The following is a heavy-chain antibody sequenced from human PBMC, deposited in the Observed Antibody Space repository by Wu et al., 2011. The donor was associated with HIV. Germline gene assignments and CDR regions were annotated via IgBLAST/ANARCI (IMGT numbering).Heavy chain of an antibody. Sequence: SGGTFSSYVINWVRQAPGQGLEWMEDHPHVWYNKLRTEVPGQSHDYRDESTSTAYMELSNVRSEDTAVYYCGKGEAGYYHYYYMDVWGKGTTVTVS. J-gene: IGHJ6*03. CDR2: HPHVWYN. V-gene: IGHV1-69*01. CDR1: GGTFSSYV. D-gene: IGHD1-26*01. CDR3: GKGEAGYYHYYYMDV.